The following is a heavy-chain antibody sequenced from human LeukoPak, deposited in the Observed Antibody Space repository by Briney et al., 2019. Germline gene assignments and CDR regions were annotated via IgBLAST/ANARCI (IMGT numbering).Heavy chain of an antibody. Sequence: SETLSLTCTVSDGAIAGYSWSWIRQPPGKGLEWIGYIYYSGDTNYNPSLQSRVSVSVDTSKNQFSLKLTSVTAADTAVYYCVRGPYGSGISNWFDPWGQGTLVIVSS. CDR1: DGAIAGYS. J-gene: IGHJ5*02. V-gene: IGHV4-59*01. CDR3: VRGPYGSGISNWFDP. D-gene: IGHD3-10*01. CDR2: IYYSGDT.